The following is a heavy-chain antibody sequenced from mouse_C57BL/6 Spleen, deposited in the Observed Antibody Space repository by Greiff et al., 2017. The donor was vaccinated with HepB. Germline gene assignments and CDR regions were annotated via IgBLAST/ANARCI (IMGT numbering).Heavy chain of an antibody. J-gene: IGHJ2*02. CDR3: RPGDYDVYFDY. Sequence: VQLQQSGAELVRPGASVKLSCTASGFNIKDYYMHWVKQRPEQGLEWIGRIDPEDGDTEYAPKFQGKATMTADTSSNTAYLQLSSLTSEDTAVYYCRPGDYDVYFDYWGQGTSLTVSS. V-gene: IGHV14-1*01. CDR1: GFNIKDYY. CDR2: IDPEDGDT. D-gene: IGHD2-3*01.